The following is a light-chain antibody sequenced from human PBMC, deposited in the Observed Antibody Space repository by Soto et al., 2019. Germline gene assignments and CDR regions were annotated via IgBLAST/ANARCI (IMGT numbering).Light chain of an antibody. CDR1: QSVSSN. CDR3: QQYNNWPWT. Sequence: EIFVTQSPAILSVSPGESVTLSCRASQSVSSNLAWYQQKPGQAPRLLIYGASTRATGIPARFSGSGSGTEFTLTISSLQSEDFAVYSCQQYNNWPWTFGQGTKVDIK. V-gene: IGKV3-15*01. J-gene: IGKJ1*01. CDR2: GAS.